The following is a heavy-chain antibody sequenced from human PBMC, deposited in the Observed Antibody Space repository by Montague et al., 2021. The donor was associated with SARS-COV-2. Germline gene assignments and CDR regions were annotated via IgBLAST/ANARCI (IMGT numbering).Heavy chain of an antibody. D-gene: IGHD3-3*02. CDR3: ARGGLRHSWFDP. J-gene: IGHJ5*02. Sequence: SETLSLTCTVSGYSISSGYYWGWIRQPPGKGLERIGSIYHSGSTYYNPSLKSRVTISVDTSKNQFSLKLSSVTAADTAVYYCARGGLRHSWFDPWGQGTLVTVSS. V-gene: IGHV4-38-2*02. CDR1: GYSISSGYY. CDR2: IYHSGST.